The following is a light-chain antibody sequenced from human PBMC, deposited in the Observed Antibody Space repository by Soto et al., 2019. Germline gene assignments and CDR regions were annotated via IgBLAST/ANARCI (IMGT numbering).Light chain of an antibody. V-gene: IGKV1-9*01. CDR3: QQYDKYST. CDR2: AAS. Sequence: IQLTQSPSSLSASVGDRVTITCRASQGISSYLAWYQQKPGKAPKLLIYAASTLQSGVPSRFSGSGSGTEFTLTVTSLQPEDFATYFCQQYDKYSTFGHGTKVDIK. CDR1: QGISSY. J-gene: IGKJ1*01.